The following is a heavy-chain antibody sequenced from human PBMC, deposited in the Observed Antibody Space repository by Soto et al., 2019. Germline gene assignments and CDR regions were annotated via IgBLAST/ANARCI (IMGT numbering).Heavy chain of an antibody. D-gene: IGHD3-10*01. Sequence: GGSLRLSCAASGFTFTGYWVTWIRQAPGKGLECLSYIGSHSTVYYGDSVKGRFTLSRDNAKNSVYLQMNSLRADDTAVYYCAIFGSGNYRPFDYWGQGTLVTVSS. V-gene: IGHV3-11*01. CDR2: IGSHSTV. CDR3: AIFGSGNYRPFDY. J-gene: IGHJ4*02. CDR1: GFTFTGYW.